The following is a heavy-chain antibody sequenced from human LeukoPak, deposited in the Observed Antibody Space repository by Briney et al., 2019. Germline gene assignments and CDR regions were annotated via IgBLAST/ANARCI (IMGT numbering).Heavy chain of an antibody. CDR3: ARDDSGYDSGWFDP. V-gene: IGHV4-59*01. D-gene: IGHD5-12*01. CDR1: SGSISSYY. Sequence: SETLSLTCTVSSGSISSYYWSWIRQPPGKGLEWIGYIYYSGNTNYNPSLKSRVTISVDTSKNQFSLKLSSVTAADTAVYYCARDDSGYDSGWFDPWGQGTLVTVSS. CDR2: IYYSGNT. J-gene: IGHJ5*02.